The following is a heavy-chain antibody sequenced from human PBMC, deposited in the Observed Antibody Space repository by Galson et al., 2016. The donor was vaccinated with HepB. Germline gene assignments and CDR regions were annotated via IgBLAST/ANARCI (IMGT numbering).Heavy chain of an antibody. CDR3: ARDPNGQQLRSGLLA. CDR1: GFTFSDYY. Sequence: SLRLSCAASGFTFSDYYMNWVRQAPGKGLEWVSSISSSTIYYADSVKGRFTISRDNAKNSLYLQMNSLRAEDTAVYYCARDPNGQQLRSGLLAWGQGTLVTVSS. CDR2: ISSSTI. J-gene: IGHJ4*02. D-gene: IGHD4-11*01. V-gene: IGHV3-69-1*01.